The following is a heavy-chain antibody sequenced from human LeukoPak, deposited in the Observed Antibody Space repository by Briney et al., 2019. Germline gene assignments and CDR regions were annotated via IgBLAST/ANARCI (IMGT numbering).Heavy chain of an antibody. D-gene: IGHD5-18*01. CDR1: GFTFSSYG. V-gene: IGHV3-30*03. CDR3: HYGNYGYGGRDFDY. Sequence: GGSLRLSCAASGFTFSSYGMHWVRQAPGKGLEWVAVISYDGSNKYYADSVKGRFTISRDNSKNTLYLQMNSLRAEDTAVYYCHYGNYGYGGRDFDYWGQGTLVTVSS. CDR2: ISYDGSNK. J-gene: IGHJ4*02.